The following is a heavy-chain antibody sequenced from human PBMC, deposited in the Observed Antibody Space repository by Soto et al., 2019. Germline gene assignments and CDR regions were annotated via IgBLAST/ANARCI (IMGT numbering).Heavy chain of an antibody. J-gene: IGHJ6*03. Sequence: ASVKVSCKASGYTFTSYGISWGRQAPGQGLEWMGWISAYNGNTNYAQKLQGRVTMTTDTSTSTAYMELRSLRSDDTAVYYCARSKFWNYYYYYYYMDVWGKGTTVTVSS. V-gene: IGHV1-18*01. D-gene: IGHD1-7*01. CDR1: GYTFTSYG. CDR3: ARSKFWNYYYYYYYMDV. CDR2: ISAYNGNT.